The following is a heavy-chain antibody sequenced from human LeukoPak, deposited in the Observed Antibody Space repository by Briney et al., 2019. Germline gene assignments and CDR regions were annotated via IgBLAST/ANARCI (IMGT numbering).Heavy chain of an antibody. D-gene: IGHD2-2*01. V-gene: IGHV4-30-4*08. CDR3: AREALTYCSSTSCYGNWFDP. CDR1: GGSISSGDYY. Sequence: SQTLSLTRTVSGGSISSGDYYWSWIRQPPWEGLEWIGYIYYSGSTYYNPSLKSRVTISVDTSKNQFSLKLSSVTAADTAVYYCAREALTYCSSTSCYGNWFDPWGQGTLVTVSS. CDR2: IYYSGST. J-gene: IGHJ5*02.